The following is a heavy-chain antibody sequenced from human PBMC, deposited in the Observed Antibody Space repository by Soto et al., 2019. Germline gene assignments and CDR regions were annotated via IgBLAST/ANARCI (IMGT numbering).Heavy chain of an antibody. CDR1: GVTVRSYA. CDR2: ISGSGGST. Sequence: PGGSLRLSCAASGVTVRSYAMSGVRQAPGKGLEWVSAISGSGGSTYYADSVKGRFTISRDNSKNTLYLQMNSLRAEDTAVYYCAKDRLDIPVSPASDYWGQGTQVTVSS. CDR3: AKDRLDIPVSPASDY. V-gene: IGHV3-23*01. D-gene: IGHD2-15*01. J-gene: IGHJ4*02.